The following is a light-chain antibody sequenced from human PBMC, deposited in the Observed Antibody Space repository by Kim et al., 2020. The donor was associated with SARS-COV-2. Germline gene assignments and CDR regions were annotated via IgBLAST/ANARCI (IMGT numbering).Light chain of an antibody. CDR3: QVWDTTSDHMV. Sequence: SYELTQPPSVSVAPGKTAMITCGGNDIGVKSVHWYKQKPGQAPVRVIYYDNKRPSGIPERLSGSNSGNTATLTISRVEAGDEADYYCQVWDTTSDHMVFGGGTQLTVL. CDR1: DIGVKS. V-gene: IGLV3-21*04. CDR2: YDN. J-gene: IGLJ3*02.